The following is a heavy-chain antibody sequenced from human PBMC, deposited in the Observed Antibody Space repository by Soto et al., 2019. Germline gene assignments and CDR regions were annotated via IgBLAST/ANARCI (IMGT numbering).Heavy chain of an antibody. D-gene: IGHD2-21*01. CDR1: GDSVSSNSAA. Sequence: PSPTVSLTCAISGDSVSSNSAAWNWIRQSPSRGLEWLGRTYYRSKWYNDYAVSVKSRITINPDTSKNQFSLQLNSVTPEDTAVYYCARAPRVDHRFRSSYYYYGMDVWGQGTTVTVAS. CDR2: TYYRSKWYN. J-gene: IGHJ6*02. V-gene: IGHV6-1*01. CDR3: ARAPRVDHRFRSSYYYYGMDV.